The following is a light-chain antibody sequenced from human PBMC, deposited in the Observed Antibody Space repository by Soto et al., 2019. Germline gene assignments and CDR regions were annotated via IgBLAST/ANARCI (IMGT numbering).Light chain of an antibody. V-gene: IGLV2-14*01. CDR3: SSHTSSSAVV. CDR2: DVS. J-gene: IGLJ2*01. Sequence: QSVLTQPASVSGSPGQSITISCTGTTSDVGGYNYVSWYQQHPGKAPKVMIYDVSNRPSGISNRFSGSKSGNTASLTISGLQAEDEADYFCSSHTSSSAVVFGGGTKLTV. CDR1: TSDVGGYNY.